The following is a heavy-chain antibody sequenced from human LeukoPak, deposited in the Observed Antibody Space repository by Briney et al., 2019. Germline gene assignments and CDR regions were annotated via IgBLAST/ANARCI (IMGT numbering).Heavy chain of an antibody. V-gene: IGHV3-23*01. CDR1: RFTFSSYG. CDR3: AKSSYYDASGYYREYYFDY. CDR2: ISGSGGST. D-gene: IGHD3-22*01. J-gene: IGHJ4*02. Sequence: TGGSLRLSRAASRFTFSSYGMSWVRQAPGKGLEWVSSISGSGGSTYYADSVKGRFTISRDNSKNTLYLQMNSLRDEDTAVYYCAKSSYYDASGYYREYYFDYWGQGTLVTVSS.